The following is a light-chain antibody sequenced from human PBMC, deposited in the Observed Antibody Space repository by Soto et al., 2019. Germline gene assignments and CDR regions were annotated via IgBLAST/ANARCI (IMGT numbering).Light chain of an antibody. Sequence: DIQMTQSPSTLPASVGDRVTITCRASQTISSWLAWYQQKPGKAPKLLIYDASNLETGVPSRFSGSGSGTDFTFTISSLQPEDIATYYCQQYDNLPLSFGGGTKVEIK. CDR3: QQYDNLPLS. CDR2: DAS. V-gene: IGKV1-33*01. J-gene: IGKJ4*01. CDR1: QTISSW.